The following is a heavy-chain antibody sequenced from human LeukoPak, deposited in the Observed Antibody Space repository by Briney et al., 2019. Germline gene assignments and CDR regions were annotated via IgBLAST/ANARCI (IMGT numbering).Heavy chain of an antibody. D-gene: IGHD3-10*01. CDR2: ISSASNTI. CDR3: ARDGWFGDYNWFDP. J-gene: IGHJ5*02. Sequence: PGESLRLSCAASGFTFSSYSTNWVRQAPGKGLEWVSYISSASNTIYYADSVKGRFTISRDNAKNSLYLQMNSLRAEDTAMYYCARDGWFGDYNWFDPWGQGTLVTVSS. V-gene: IGHV3-48*01. CDR1: GFTFSSYS.